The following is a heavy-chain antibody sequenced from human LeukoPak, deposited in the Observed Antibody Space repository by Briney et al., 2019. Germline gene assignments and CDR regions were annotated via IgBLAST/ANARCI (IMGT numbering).Heavy chain of an antibody. V-gene: IGHV3-74*01. D-gene: IGHD1-26*01. J-gene: IGHJ4*02. CDR3: GRDLGGRSGY. Sequence: GGSLRLSCAASGFTFSNYAMHWVRHVPGEGLVWVSRINEDGSITNYADSVKGRFSISRDNAKNTLYLQMNSLRAEDTAVYYCGRDLGGRSGYWGQGTLVTVSS. CDR2: INEDGSIT. CDR1: GFTFSNYA.